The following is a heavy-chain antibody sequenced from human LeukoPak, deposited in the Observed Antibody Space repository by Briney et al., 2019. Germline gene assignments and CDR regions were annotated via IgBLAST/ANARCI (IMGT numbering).Heavy chain of an antibody. Sequence: SSETLSLTCTVSGGSISRYYWSWIRQPPGKGLEWIGEINHSGSTNYNPSLKSRVTISVDTSKNQFSLKLSSVTAADTAVYYCARELGYVWGSYRYTHFDYWGQGTLVTVSS. CDR2: INHSGST. CDR3: ARELGYVWGSYRYTHFDY. D-gene: IGHD3-16*02. CDR1: GGSISRYY. V-gene: IGHV4-34*01. J-gene: IGHJ4*02.